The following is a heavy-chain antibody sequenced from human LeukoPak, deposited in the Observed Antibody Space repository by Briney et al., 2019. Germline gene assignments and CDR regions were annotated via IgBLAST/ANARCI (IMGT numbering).Heavy chain of an antibody. CDR1: GFTFSNAW. J-gene: IGHJ4*02. Sequence: NPGGSLRLSCAASGFTFSNAWMSWVRQAPGEGLEWVAFIRYDGSNKYYADSVKGRFTISRDNSKNTLYLQMNSLRAEDTAVYYCAKTDTYYDILTPVDYWGQGTLVTVSS. CDR3: AKTDTYYDILTPVDY. D-gene: IGHD3-9*01. V-gene: IGHV3-30*02. CDR2: IRYDGSNK.